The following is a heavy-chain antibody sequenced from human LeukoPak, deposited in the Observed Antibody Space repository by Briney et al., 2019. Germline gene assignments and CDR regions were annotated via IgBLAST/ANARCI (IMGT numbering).Heavy chain of an antibody. D-gene: IGHD6-6*01. CDR2: IIPIFGTA. CDR3: ARELAYSSSGPFDY. Sequence: GASVKVSCKASGGTFSSYATSWVRQAPGQGLEWMGGIIPIFGTANYAQKFQGRVTITTDESTSTAYMELSSLRSEDTAVYYCARELAYSSSGPFDYWGQGTLVTVSS. V-gene: IGHV1-69*05. J-gene: IGHJ4*02. CDR1: GGTFSSYA.